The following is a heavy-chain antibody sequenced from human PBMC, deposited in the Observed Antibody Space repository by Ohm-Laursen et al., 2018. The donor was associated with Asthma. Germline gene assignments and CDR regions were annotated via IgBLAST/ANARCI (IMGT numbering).Heavy chain of an antibody. D-gene: IGHD1-26*01. V-gene: IGHV1-2*06. CDR3: AVAERYYYYGMDV. CDR1: GYTFTGYY. J-gene: IGHJ6*02. Sequence: ASVKVSCKASGYTFTGYYMHWVRQAPGQGLEWMGRINPNSGGTNYAQKFQGRVTMTRDTSISTAYMELSRLRSDDTAVYYCAVAERYYYYGMDVWGQGTTVTVSS. CDR2: INPNSGGT.